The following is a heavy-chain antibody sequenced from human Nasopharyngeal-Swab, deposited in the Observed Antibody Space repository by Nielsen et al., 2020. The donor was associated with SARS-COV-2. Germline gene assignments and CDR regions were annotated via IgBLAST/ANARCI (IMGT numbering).Heavy chain of an antibody. D-gene: IGHD2-15*01. CDR2: ITADGAAT. J-gene: IGHJ4*02. CDR1: GFTFRSYA. V-gene: IGHV3-23*01. Sequence: GESLKISCVVSGFTFRSYAMTWVRLAPGKGLELVSVITADGAATAYVDSVKGRFTTSRDKSKNTLYLQMNSRRAEDTALYYCAKGTLGFCRGGSCYPLDSWGQGTLVTVSS. CDR3: AKGTLGFCRGGSCYPLDS.